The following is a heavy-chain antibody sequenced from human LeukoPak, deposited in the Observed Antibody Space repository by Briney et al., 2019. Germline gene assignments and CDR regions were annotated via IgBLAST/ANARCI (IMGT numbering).Heavy chain of an antibody. J-gene: IGHJ4*02. CDR1: GFTFSSYT. V-gene: IGHV3-21*01. CDR2: ISSSSSYI. D-gene: IGHD4-17*01. Sequence: GGSLRLSCAASGFTFSSYTMTWVRQAPGKGLEWVSPISSSSSYIYYGDSVKGRFTISRDNAKNSLYLQMNSLRAEDTAVYYCARSVTTTRNFDYWGQGTLVTVSS. CDR3: ARSVTTTRNFDY.